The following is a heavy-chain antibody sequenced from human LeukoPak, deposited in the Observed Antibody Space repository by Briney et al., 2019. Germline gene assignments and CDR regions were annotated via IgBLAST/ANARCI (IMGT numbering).Heavy chain of an antibody. CDR2: IYYSGTT. J-gene: IGHJ4*02. CDR1: GGSISTYY. V-gene: IGHV4-59*08. CDR3: ARHAREYYYDSSGYYFDY. D-gene: IGHD3-22*01. Sequence: SETLSLTCTVSGGSISTYYWSWLRQPPGKGLEWIGFIYYSGTTNYNPSLKSRVTISVDTSKNQFSLKLSSVTAADTAVYYCARHAREYYYDSSGYYFDYWGQGTLVTVSS.